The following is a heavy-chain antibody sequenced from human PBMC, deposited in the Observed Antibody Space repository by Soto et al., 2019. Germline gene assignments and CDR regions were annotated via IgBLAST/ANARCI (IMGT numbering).Heavy chain of an antibody. J-gene: IGHJ5*02. CDR2: IDWNSGNI. CDR1: GFTFENFA. D-gene: IGHD2-21*02. Sequence: EMQLVESGGGLVQPGRSLRLSCAVSGFTFENFALHWVRQAPGKGLEWVSGIDWNSGNIAYADSVKGRFTLSRDSATSSLYLHLDGLRPEDTAFYYCAKAPKVVTHWFDPWGQGTLVTVSS. V-gene: IGHV3-9*01. CDR3: AKAPKVVTHWFDP.